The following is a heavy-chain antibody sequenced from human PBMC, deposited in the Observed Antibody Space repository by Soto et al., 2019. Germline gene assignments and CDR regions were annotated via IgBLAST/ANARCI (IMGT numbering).Heavy chain of an antibody. V-gene: IGHV1-8*01. CDR1: GYTFTNYD. Sequence: QVQLVQSGAEVKEPGASVKVSCKASGYTFTNYDINWVRQATGQGPVWMGWMNPDSGDTGYVPNFQGRVTMTRSTSISTAYMELIDLRSEDTDVYYCARSRGGTGVHFDYWGQGTLVTVSS. D-gene: IGHD7-27*01. CDR3: ARSRGGTGVHFDY. CDR2: MNPDSGDT. J-gene: IGHJ4*02.